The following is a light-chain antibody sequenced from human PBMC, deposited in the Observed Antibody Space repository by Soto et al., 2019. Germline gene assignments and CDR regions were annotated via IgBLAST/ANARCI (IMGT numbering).Light chain of an antibody. CDR3: QQRSNL. V-gene: IGKV3D-15*01. Sequence: EIVMTQSPATLSVSPWEIATLSCRASQSVSSNLAWYQQKPGQAPRLLIYGASTRATGIPARFSGSGSGTEFTLTISSLEPEDFAVYYCQQRSNLFGGGTKVDIK. CDR1: QSVSSN. CDR2: GAS. J-gene: IGKJ4*01.